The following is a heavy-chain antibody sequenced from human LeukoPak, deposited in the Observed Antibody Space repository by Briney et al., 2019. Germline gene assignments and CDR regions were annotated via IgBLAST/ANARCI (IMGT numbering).Heavy chain of an antibody. J-gene: IGHJ4*02. CDR2: IKQDGSEK. CDR3: ARDKDYYDSSGDFDY. CDR1: GFTFSSYW. Sequence: AGGSLRLSCAASGFTFSSYWMSWVRQAPGKGLEWVANIKQDGSEKYYVDSVKGRFTISRDNAKNSLYLQMNSLRAEDTAVYYCARDKDYYDSSGDFDYWGQGTLVTVSS. D-gene: IGHD3-22*01. V-gene: IGHV3-7*01.